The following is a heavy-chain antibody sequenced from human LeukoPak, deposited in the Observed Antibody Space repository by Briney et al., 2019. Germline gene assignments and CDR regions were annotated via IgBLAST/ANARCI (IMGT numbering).Heavy chain of an antibody. J-gene: IGHJ4*02. CDR2: IYQSGST. Sequence: SETLSLTCSVSGYSIANGYHWAWVRQPPGKRLEWLGSIYQSGSTYDNLSLKSRLTMSVDTSKNQFSLTMRAVTAADTALYYCARSEINDYMRFWGQGILVTGSS. V-gene: IGHV4-38-2*01. CDR3: ARSEINDYMRF. CDR1: GYSIANGYH. D-gene: IGHD4-11*01.